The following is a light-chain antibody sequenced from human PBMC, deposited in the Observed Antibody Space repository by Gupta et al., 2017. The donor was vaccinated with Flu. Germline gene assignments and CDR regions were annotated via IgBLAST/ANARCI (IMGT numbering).Light chain of an antibody. Sequence: SYVLTQPPSLSVAPGQTARMTCGGNNIGSKSVHWYQQKPGQAPVLVVYDDSDRPSGIPVRFSGSNSGNTATLTISRVEVGDEADYFCQVWHTTSEVIFGGGTKVTVL. V-gene: IGLV3-21*02. CDR2: DDS. CDR1: NIGSKS. J-gene: IGLJ2*01. CDR3: QVWHTTSEVI.